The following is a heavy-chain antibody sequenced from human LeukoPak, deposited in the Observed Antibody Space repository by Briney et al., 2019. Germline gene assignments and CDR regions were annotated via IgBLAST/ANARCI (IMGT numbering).Heavy chain of an antibody. CDR2: INSDGSST. V-gene: IGHV3-74*01. Sequence: PGGSLRLSCAASGFTFSSYWMHWVRQAPGKGLVWVSRINSDGSSTSYADSVKGRFTISRDNAKNTLYLQMNSLRAEDTAVYYCARAVAGTRNALDIWGQGTMVTVSS. CDR1: GFTFSSYW. CDR3: ARAVAGTRNALDI. D-gene: IGHD6-19*01. J-gene: IGHJ3*02.